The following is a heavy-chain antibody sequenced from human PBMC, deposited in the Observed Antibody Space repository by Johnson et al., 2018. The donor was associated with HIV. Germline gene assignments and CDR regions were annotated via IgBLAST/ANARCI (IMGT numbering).Heavy chain of an antibody. Sequence: VQLVESGGGVVQPGRSLRLSCSASGFTFSSYAMHWVRQAPGKGLEWVSVIHSGGSTYYADSVKGRFTISRDNSKNTLYLQMNSLRAEDTAVYYCARDDILTGYYDAFDIWGQGTMVTVSS. D-gene: IGHD3-9*01. CDR2: IHSGGST. J-gene: IGHJ3*02. CDR3: ARDDILTGYYDAFDI. V-gene: IGHV3-66*01. CDR1: GFTFSSYA.